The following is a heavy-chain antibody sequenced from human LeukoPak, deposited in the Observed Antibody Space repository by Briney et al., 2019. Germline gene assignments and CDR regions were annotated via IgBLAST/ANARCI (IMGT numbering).Heavy chain of an antibody. V-gene: IGHV4-30-4*01. J-gene: IGHJ4*02. CDR1: SDSISSGDYY. D-gene: IGHD4-17*01. CDR3: AREHKSYGDYPYYFDS. CDR2: INKKGGT. Sequence: SQTLSLTCTVSSDSISSGDYYWSWIRQPAGKDLEFIGYINKKGGTFYNPPLKSRVSISIDTSKNQFSLKLTSVTAADTAVYFCAREHKSYGDYPYYFDSWGQGTLVTVSS.